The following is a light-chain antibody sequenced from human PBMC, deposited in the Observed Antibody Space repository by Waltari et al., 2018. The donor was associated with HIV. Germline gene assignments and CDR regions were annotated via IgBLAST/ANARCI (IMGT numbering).Light chain of an antibody. CDR2: GDT. CDR3: HSYDSSLSGWV. J-gene: IGLJ3*02. V-gene: IGLV1-40*01. Sequence: QSILTQPPSVSGPPGQRVTISCTGTISTPGANHHVHWYQHVPGTAPRLLIYGDTNRPSGVPDRFSGSRSGTSASLTITGLRAEDEADYYCHSYDSSLSGWVFGGRTKLTVL. CDR1: ISTPGANHH.